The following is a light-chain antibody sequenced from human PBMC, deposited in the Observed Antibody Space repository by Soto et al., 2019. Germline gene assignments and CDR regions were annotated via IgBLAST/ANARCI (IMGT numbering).Light chain of an antibody. J-gene: IGLJ1*01. CDR1: SSDVGTYNL. V-gene: IGLV2-23*02. Sequence: QSAPTQPASVSGSPGQSITISCTGTSSDVGTYNLVSWFQQHPGKAPRLLISEVSHRPSGVSSRFSGSKSGNTASLTISGLQAEDEDDYYCCSYAGDSTYVFGTGTKLTVL. CDR2: EVS. CDR3: CSYAGDSTYV.